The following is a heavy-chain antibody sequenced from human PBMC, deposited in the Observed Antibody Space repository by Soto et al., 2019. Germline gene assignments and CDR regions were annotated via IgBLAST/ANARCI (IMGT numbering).Heavy chain of an antibody. CDR2: FDPEDGET. J-gene: IGHJ3*02. V-gene: IGHV1-24*01. CDR3: ATRSYDILTGYSEMGPDAFDI. Sequence: WASVKVSCKVSGYNLTELSMHWVRQAPGKGLEWMGGFDPEDGETIYAQKFQGRVTMTEDTSTDTAYMELSSLRSEDTAVYYCATRSYDILTGYSEMGPDAFDIWGQGTMVTVSS. CDR1: GYNLTELS. D-gene: IGHD3-9*01.